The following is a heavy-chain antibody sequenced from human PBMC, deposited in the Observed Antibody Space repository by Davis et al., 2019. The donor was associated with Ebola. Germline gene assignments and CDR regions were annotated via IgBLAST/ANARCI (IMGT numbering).Heavy chain of an antibody. V-gene: IGHV3-30*16. Sequence: PGGSLRLSCAASGFTFSSYAMHRVRQAPGKGLEWVAVISYDGSNKYYADSVKGRFTISRDNSKNTLYLQMNSLRAEDTAVYYCARDSVGSRIVVVGFDYWGQGTLVTVSS. CDR2: ISYDGSNK. D-gene: IGHD3-22*01. CDR3: ARDSVGSRIVVVGFDY. CDR1: GFTFSSYA. J-gene: IGHJ4*02.